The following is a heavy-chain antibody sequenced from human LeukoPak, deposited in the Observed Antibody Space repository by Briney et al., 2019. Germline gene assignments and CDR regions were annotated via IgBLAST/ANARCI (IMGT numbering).Heavy chain of an antibody. Sequence: PSETLSLTCAVYGGSFSGYYWSWIRQPPGKGLEWIGEINHSGSTNYNPSLKSRVTISVDTSKNQFSLKLSSVTAADTAVYYCARGIVVVPAALSYNWFDPWGQGTLVTVSS. CDR2: INHSGST. V-gene: IGHV4-34*01. D-gene: IGHD2-2*01. J-gene: IGHJ5*02. CDR3: ARGIVVVPAALSYNWFDP. CDR1: GGSFSGYY.